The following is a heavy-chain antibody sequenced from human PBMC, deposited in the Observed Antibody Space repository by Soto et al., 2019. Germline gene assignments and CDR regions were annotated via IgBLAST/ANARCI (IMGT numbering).Heavy chain of an antibody. CDR1: GFTFSSSG. V-gene: IGHV3-33*01. D-gene: IGHD1-1*01. J-gene: IGHJ4*02. CDR3: ARGNWKDGYFDY. Sequence: QVQLVESGGGVVQPGRSLRLSCAASGFTFSSSGMHWVRQAPGKGLEWVAVIWYDGGNKYNVDAVKGRFTISRDNSKNRLYLQMNSLRVEDTAVYYCARGNWKDGYFDYWGQGTLVTVSS. CDR2: IWYDGGNK.